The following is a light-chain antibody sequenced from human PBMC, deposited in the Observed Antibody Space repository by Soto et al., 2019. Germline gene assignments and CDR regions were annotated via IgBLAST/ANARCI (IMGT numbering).Light chain of an antibody. CDR2: GAS. J-gene: IGKJ5*01. V-gene: IGKV3-20*01. CDR1: QSVSSSF. Sequence: EIVLTQSPGTLSLSPGERATLSCRASQSVSSSFLAWYQQKPGQAPRLLIYGASSRATGIPDRFSGSGSGTDFTVTITRLEPEDFAVYYCQQYGSSPPSFGQGTRLDIE. CDR3: QQYGSSPPS.